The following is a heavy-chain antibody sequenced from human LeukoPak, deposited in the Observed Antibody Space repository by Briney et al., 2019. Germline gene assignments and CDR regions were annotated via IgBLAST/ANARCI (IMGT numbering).Heavy chain of an antibody. CDR3: AKDRGELLTFDY. J-gene: IGHJ4*02. CDR1: GFTFSSYA. Sequence: PGGSLRLSCAASGFTFSSYAMHWVRQAPGKGLEWVAVISYDGSNKYYADSVKGRFTISRDNSKNTLYLQMNSLRAEDTAVYYCAKDRGELLTFDYWGQGTLVTVSS. V-gene: IGHV3-30-3*01. CDR2: ISYDGSNK. D-gene: IGHD1-26*01.